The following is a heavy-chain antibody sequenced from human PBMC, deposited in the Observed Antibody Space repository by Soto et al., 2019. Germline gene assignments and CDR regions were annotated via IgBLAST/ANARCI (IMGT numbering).Heavy chain of an antibody. CDR3: ARSWYVGGTVNWFDP. D-gene: IGHD6-13*01. V-gene: IGHV4-39*01. Sequence: QLQLQESGPGLVKPSETLSLTCTVSGGSISSSSYYWGWIRQPPGKGLEWIGSIYYSGSTYYNPSLKSRVTISVDTSKNQFSLKLSSVTAADTAVYYCARSWYVGGTVNWFDPWGQGTLVTVSS. CDR1: GGSISSSSYY. J-gene: IGHJ5*02. CDR2: IYYSGST.